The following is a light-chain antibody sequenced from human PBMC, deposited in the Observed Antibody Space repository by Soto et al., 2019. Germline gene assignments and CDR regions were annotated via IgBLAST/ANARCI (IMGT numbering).Light chain of an antibody. CDR2: GAS. V-gene: IGKV3-15*01. J-gene: IGKJ1*01. CDR3: QQHYNTPRT. CDR1: QSVSSN. Sequence: EIVMTQSPATLSVSPGEIATLYFRASQSVSSNLAWYQQKPGQAPRLLIYGASTRATGIPARFSGSGSGTHFTLTISSLQPEDFATYYCQQHYNTPRTFGQGTKVDIK.